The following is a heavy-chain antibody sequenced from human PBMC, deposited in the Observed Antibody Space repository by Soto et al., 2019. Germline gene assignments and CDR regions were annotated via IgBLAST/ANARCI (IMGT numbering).Heavy chain of an antibody. CDR1: GGTFSSYT. V-gene: IGHV1-69*04. D-gene: IGHD2-15*01. J-gene: IGHJ3*02. Sequence: GASVKVSCKASGGTFSSYTISWVRQAPGQGLEWMGRIIPIPGIANYAQKFQGRVTITADKSTSTAYMELSSLRSEDTAVYYCARDPQPGGCSGGSCYKPDDAFDIWGQGTMVTVSS. CDR3: ARDPQPGGCSGGSCYKPDDAFDI. CDR2: IIPIPGIA.